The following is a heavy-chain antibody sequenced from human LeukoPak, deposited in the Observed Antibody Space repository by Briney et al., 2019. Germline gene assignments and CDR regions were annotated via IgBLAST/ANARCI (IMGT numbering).Heavy chain of an antibody. D-gene: IGHD3-10*01. CDR2: ISGSGSTI. CDR3: ARGDPTLLYGSGSYTFDY. Sequence: GGSLRLSCAASGFTFSSYEMNWVRQAPGEGLEWVSYISGSGSTIYYADSVKGRFTISRDNAKNSLYLQMNSLRAEDTAVYYCARGDPTLLYGSGSYTFDYWGQGTLVTVSS. CDR1: GFTFSSYE. J-gene: IGHJ4*02. V-gene: IGHV3-48*03.